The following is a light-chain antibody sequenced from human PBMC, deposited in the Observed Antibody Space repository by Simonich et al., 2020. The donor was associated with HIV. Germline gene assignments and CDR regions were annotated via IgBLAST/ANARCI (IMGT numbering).Light chain of an antibody. CDR3: QQYNSYSYT. CDR2: KAS. CDR1: QSINSW. V-gene: IGKV1-5*03. J-gene: IGKJ2*01. Sequence: DIQMTQSPSTLSASVGNRVTITCRASQSINSWLAWYHQKPGKAPKLLLYKASSLESGVPSRVSGSGSGTEFTLTISSLQPDDFATYYCQQYNSYSYTFGQGTKLEIK.